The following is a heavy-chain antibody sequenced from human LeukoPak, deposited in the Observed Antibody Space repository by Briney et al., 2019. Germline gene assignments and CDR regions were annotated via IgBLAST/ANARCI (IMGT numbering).Heavy chain of an antibody. Sequence: GGSQRLSCAASGFTFSSYWMSWVRQAPGKGLEWVANIKQDGSEKYYVDSVKGRFTISRDNAKNSLYLQMNSLRAEDTAVYYCARLTSLLYYDFWSDPYYFDYWGQGTLVTVSS. CDR1: GFTFSSYW. V-gene: IGHV3-7*01. J-gene: IGHJ4*02. CDR3: ARLTSLLYYDFWSDPYYFDY. CDR2: IKQDGSEK. D-gene: IGHD3-3*01.